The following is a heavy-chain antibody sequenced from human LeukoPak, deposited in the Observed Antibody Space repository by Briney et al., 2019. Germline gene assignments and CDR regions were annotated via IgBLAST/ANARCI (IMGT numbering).Heavy chain of an antibody. CDR3: ARDPSYYYGSGSYFDAFDI. Sequence: PSETLSLTCTVSGGSISSYYWSWLRQPPGKGLEWIGYIYYSWSTNYNPSLKSRVTISVDTSKNQFSLKLSSVTAADTAVYYCARDPSYYYGSGSYFDAFDIWGQGTMVTVSS. J-gene: IGHJ3*02. D-gene: IGHD3-10*01. CDR1: GGSISSYY. CDR2: IYYSWST. V-gene: IGHV4-59*01.